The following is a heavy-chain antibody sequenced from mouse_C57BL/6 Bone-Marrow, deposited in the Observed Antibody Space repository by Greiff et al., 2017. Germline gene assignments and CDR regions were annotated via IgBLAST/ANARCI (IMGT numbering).Heavy chain of an antibody. CDR3: ASRSTMVTTGESMDY. J-gene: IGHJ4*01. Sequence: VQLQQSGPGLVQPSQSLSITCTVSGFSLTSYGVHWVRQSPGKGLEWLGVIWSGGSTDYNAAFISRLSISKDNSKSQVFFKMNSLQADDTAIYYCASRSTMVTTGESMDYWGQGTSVTVSS. V-gene: IGHV2-2*01. CDR2: IWSGGST. CDR1: GFSLTSYG. D-gene: IGHD2-2*01.